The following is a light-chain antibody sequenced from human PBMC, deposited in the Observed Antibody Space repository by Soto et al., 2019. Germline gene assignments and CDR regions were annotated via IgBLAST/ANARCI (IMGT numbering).Light chain of an antibody. CDR1: NIESKI. J-gene: IGLJ2*01. CDR2: DDR. V-gene: IGLV3-21*02. CDR3: QLWDSSSDHVV. Sequence: SYELTQPPSVSVAPGQTARITCGGNNIESKIVHWYQQKPGQAPVVVVYDDRDRPSGIPERFSGSNSGNTATLTISSVEAGDEADYYCQLWDSSSDHVVFGGGTKLTVL.